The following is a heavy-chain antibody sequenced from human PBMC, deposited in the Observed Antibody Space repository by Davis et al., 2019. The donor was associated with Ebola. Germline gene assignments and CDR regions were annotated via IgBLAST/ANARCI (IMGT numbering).Heavy chain of an antibody. V-gene: IGHV3-11*06. CDR2: ISSSASYK. D-gene: IGHD4-23*01. J-gene: IGHJ4*02. CDR3: AQQLGDYGGNALRY. CDR1: GITVSVYY. Sequence: SLKISCAASGITVSVYYISWLRPAPGEGPEWVSSISSSASYKDYADSVKGRFTISRDDAKKSVYLQMDSLRAEDTAVYYCAQQLGDYGGNALRYWGQGTLVTVSS.